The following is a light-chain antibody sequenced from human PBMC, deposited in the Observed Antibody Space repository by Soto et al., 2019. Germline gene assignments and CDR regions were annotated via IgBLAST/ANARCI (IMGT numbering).Light chain of an antibody. J-gene: IGKJ1*01. V-gene: IGKV1-5*03. CDR1: QSISSW. Sequence: DIQMTQSPSTLSASVGDTVTITCRASQSISSWLAWYQQKPGKAPKLLIYKASSLESGVPSRFSGSGSGTDFTLTISSLQPDDFATYYCQQYNSYARTFGQGTKVDIK. CDR3: QQYNSYART. CDR2: KAS.